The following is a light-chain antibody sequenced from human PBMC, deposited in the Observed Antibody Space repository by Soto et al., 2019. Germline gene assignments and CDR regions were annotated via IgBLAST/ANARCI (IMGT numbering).Light chain of an antibody. CDR1: QPISTW. CDR2: AAS. J-gene: IGKJ4*01. CDR3: QQGSTFPPLS. Sequence: DIQKTQSPSSVSASLGDRVTITCRASQPISTWVAWYQEKPGKAPKLLIYAASSLQSGVPSRFSGSGSGTDFTLTISSLQPDDFATYFCQQGSTFPPLSFGGGTKVEIK. V-gene: IGKV1-12*01.